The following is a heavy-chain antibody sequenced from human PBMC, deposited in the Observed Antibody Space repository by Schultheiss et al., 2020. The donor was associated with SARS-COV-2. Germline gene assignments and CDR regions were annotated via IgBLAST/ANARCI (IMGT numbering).Heavy chain of an antibody. Sequence: GESLKISCAASGFTFSSYGMHWVRQAPGKGLEWVSTISGSGGSTYYADSVKGRFTFSRDNGRNSLYLQMNSLRAEDTAVYYCAKDLKNVGRAAFDVWGQGTMVTVSS. J-gene: IGHJ3*01. CDR1: GFTFSSYG. CDR2: ISGSGGST. V-gene: IGHV3-23*01. D-gene: IGHD3-10*02. CDR3: AKDLKNVGRAAFDV.